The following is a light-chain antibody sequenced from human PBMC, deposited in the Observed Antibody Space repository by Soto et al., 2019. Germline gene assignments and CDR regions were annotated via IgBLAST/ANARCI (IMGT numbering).Light chain of an antibody. Sequence: QSVLTQPPSVSAAPGQKVTISCSGSSSNIGNNYVSWYQQLPGTAPKLLIYENDKRPSGIPDRFSGSKSGTSAILGITGLQTGDEADYYCGTWDSSLSTGRVFGGGTKLTVL. CDR1: SSNIGNNY. J-gene: IGLJ2*01. CDR2: END. V-gene: IGLV1-51*02. CDR3: GTWDSSLSTGRV.